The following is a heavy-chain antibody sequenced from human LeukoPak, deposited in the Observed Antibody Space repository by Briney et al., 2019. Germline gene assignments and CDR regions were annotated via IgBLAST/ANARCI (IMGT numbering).Heavy chain of an antibody. Sequence: PGGSLRLSCAASGFTFSSYSMNWVRQAPGKGLEWVSYISSSSSTIYYADSVKGRFTISRDNAKNSLYLQMNSLRAEDTAVYYCARDAPYYYGSGSYYSWGQGTLATVSS. D-gene: IGHD3-10*01. CDR1: GFTFSSYS. CDR3: ARDAPYYYGSGSYYS. CDR2: ISSSSSTI. V-gene: IGHV3-48*01. J-gene: IGHJ4*02.